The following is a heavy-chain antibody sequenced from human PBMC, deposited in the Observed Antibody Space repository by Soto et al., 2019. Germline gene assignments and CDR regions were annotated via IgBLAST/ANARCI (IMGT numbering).Heavy chain of an antibody. CDR3: ARATRRSTLVRGVTTALDY. CDR1: GFTFKIYD. Sequence: GGSLRLSCEASGFTFKIYDMNWVRQAPGKGLEWVSYISSTGSPMYYAESVKGRFTISRDNAKSSLFLQMNSLRGEDTAIYFCARATRRSTLVRGVTTALDYWGQGALVTVSS. J-gene: IGHJ4*02. D-gene: IGHD3-10*01. CDR2: ISSTGSPM. V-gene: IGHV3-21*01.